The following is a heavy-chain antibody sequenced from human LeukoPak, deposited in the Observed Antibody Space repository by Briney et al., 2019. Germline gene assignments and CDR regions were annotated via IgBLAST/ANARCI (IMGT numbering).Heavy chain of an antibody. Sequence: GSSVKVSCKASGGTFSSYGMHWVRQAPGKGLEWVAVISYDGNNKYYADSVKGRFTISRDNSKNTLSLQLNSLRLEDTALYYCAKDLRTTSSFDYWGQGTLVTVYS. CDR1: GGTFSSYG. CDR2: ISYDGNNK. D-gene: IGHD1-14*01. V-gene: IGHV3-30*18. CDR3: AKDLRTTSSFDY. J-gene: IGHJ4*02.